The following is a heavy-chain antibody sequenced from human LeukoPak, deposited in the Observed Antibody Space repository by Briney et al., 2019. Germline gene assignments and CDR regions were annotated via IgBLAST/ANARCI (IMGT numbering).Heavy chain of an antibody. CDR3: ARDRLAAAGNYYYYGLDA. J-gene: IGHJ6*02. D-gene: IGHD6-13*01. CDR2: IYYSGST. CDR1: GGSISSYY. V-gene: IGHV4-59*01. Sequence: SETLSLTCTVSGGSISSYYWSWIRQPPGKGLEWIGYIYYSGSTKYNPSLKSRVTISADTSKNQFSLKLSSVTAADTAVYYCARDRLAAAGNYYYYGLDAWGQGTTVTVSS.